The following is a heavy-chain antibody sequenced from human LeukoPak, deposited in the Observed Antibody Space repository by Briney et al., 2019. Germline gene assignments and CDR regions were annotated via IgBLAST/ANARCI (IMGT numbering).Heavy chain of an antibody. Sequence: PGGSLRLSCAASGFTFSSYSMNWVRQAPGKGLEWVSSISSSSNYIYYADSVKGRLTISRDNAKNSLYLQMNSLRAEDTAVYYCARGDCSRTSRPPSGYWGQGTLVTVSS. CDR3: ARGDCSRTSRPPSGY. V-gene: IGHV3-21*04. J-gene: IGHJ4*02. CDR2: ISSSSNYI. CDR1: GFTFSSYS. D-gene: IGHD2-2*01.